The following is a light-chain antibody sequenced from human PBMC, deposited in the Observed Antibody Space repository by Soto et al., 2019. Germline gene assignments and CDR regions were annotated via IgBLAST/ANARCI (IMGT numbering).Light chain of an antibody. Sequence: QSVLTQPASVSGSPGQSVTISCTGTSNDIVNYNLVSWYQQHPGEAPKLIIFEGTKRPSGVSNRFSGSKSANTASLTISGLQAEDEGDYYCSSYAGRNLLFGEGTKVTVL. V-gene: IGLV2-23*01. CDR2: EGT. CDR3: SSYAGRNLL. J-gene: IGLJ2*01. CDR1: SNDIVNYNL.